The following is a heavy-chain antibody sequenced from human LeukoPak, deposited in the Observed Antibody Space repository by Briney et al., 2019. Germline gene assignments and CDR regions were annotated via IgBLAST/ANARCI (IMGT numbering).Heavy chain of an antibody. CDR3: AKDIRLKDIENWFDP. D-gene: IGHD2-15*01. CDR2: ISSDGSKK. Sequence: HPGRSLRLSCAVSGFTFSGYGMHWVRQAPGKGLDWVAVISSDGSKKYYADPVKGRFTISRDNSKDTLYLQMNSLRAEDTAIYYCAKDIRLKDIENWFDPWGQGTPVTVSS. V-gene: IGHV3-30*18. CDR1: GFTFSGYG. J-gene: IGHJ5*02.